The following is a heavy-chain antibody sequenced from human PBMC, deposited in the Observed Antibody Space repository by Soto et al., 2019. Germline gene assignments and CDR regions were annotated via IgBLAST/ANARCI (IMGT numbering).Heavy chain of an antibody. J-gene: IGHJ4*02. CDR2: VYYSGST. Sequence: PSATLSLTCTVSGGSISKYYWSWNRQPPGKGLEWIGYVYYSGSTNYNPSLKSRVTISVDTSKNQFSLKLSSVTAADTAVYYCARDAFSSSHFDYWGQGIPVTVSS. CDR1: GGSISKYY. CDR3: ARDAFSSSHFDY. V-gene: IGHV4-59*01. D-gene: IGHD2-2*01.